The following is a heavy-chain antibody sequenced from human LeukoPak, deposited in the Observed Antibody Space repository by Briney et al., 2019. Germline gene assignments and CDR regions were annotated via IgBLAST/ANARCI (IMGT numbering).Heavy chain of an antibody. Sequence: PGGSLRLSCAASGFTFSSSALSWVRQAPGKGLEWVSAISGGGGTTYYADSVKGRFIISRDNSKNTLYLQMNSLRAEDTAVYYCARDTRFRDYGGNYYYYGMDVWGQGTTVTVSS. CDR2: ISGGGGTT. D-gene: IGHD4-23*01. V-gene: IGHV3-23*01. J-gene: IGHJ6*02. CDR1: GFTFSSSA. CDR3: ARDTRFRDYGGNYYYYGMDV.